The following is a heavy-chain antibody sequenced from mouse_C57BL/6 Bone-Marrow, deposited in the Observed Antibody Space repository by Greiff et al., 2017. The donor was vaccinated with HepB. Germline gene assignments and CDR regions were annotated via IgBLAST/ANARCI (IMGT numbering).Heavy chain of an antibody. Sequence: EVQGVESGGGLVQPGGSLSLSCAASGFTFTDYYMSWVRQPPGKALEWLGFIRNKANGYTTEYSASVKGRFTISRDNSQSILYLQMNALRAEDSATYYCARYPANIRGYFDVWGTGTTVTVSS. D-gene: IGHD3-1*01. CDR1: GFTFTDYY. V-gene: IGHV7-3*01. CDR2: IRNKANGYTT. CDR3: ARYPANIRGYFDV. J-gene: IGHJ1*03.